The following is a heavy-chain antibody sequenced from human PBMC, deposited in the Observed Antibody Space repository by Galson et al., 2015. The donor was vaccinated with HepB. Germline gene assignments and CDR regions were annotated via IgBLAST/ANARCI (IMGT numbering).Heavy chain of an antibody. J-gene: IGHJ5*02. CDR1: GFTFSSYG. CDR3: AKDGGRGYTYGLNWFDP. Sequence: SLRLSCAASGFTFSSYGMHWVRQAPGKGLEWVAVVSYDGSNKYYADSEKGRFTISRDNSKNTLYLQMNSLRAEDTAIYYCAKDGGRGYTYGLNWFDPWGQGTLVTVSS. D-gene: IGHD5-18*01. V-gene: IGHV3-30*18. CDR2: VSYDGSNK.